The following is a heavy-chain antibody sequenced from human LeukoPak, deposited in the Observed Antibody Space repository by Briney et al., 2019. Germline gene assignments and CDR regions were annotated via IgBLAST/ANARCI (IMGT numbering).Heavy chain of an antibody. CDR3: ARDPVVFGNNDAFDI. CDR1: GGSISRYY. CDR2: IYTSGST. D-gene: IGHD1/OR15-1a*01. J-gene: IGHJ3*02. V-gene: IGHV4-4*07. Sequence: PSETLSLTCTVSGGSISRYYWSWIRQPAGKGLEWIGRIYTSGSTNYNPSLKSRVTMSVDTSKNQFSLKLSSVTAADTAVYCCARDPVVFGNNDAFDIWGQGTMVTVSS.